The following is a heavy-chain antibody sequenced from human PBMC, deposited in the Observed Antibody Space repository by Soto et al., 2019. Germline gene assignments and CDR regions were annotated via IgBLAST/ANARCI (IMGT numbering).Heavy chain of an antibody. CDR2: IYYSGST. J-gene: IGHJ3*02. CDR1: GGSISSGGYY. CDR3: ARDCVDYYDSSGYAGRAFDI. Sequence: PSETLSLTCTVSGGSISSGGYYWSWIRQHPGKGLEWIGYIYYSGSTYYNPSLKSRVTISVDTSKNQFSLKLSSVTAADTAVYYCARDCVDYYDSSGYAGRAFDIWGQGTMVTVSS. V-gene: IGHV4-31*03. D-gene: IGHD3-22*01.